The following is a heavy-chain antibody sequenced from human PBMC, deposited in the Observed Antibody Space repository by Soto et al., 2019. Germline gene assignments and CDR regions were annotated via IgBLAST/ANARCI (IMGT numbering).Heavy chain of an antibody. D-gene: IGHD6-6*01. V-gene: IGHV1-2*02. Sequence: QIQLVQSGAEARKPGASVKVSCKTSGYTFTGYYLNWVRQAPGRGLEWVGCINPKTGDTNNAQKFQGRVTMTTDTSSSTGYMELSGMESDDTAVYYCVTGDHLVRWGQGTRVTFSS. CDR1: GYTFTGYY. J-gene: IGHJ1*01. CDR3: VTGDHLVR. CDR2: INPKTGDT.